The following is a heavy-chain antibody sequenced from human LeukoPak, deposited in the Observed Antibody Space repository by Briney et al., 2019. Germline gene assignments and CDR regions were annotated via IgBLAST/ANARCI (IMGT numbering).Heavy chain of an antibody. CDR1: GFTFSSYS. CDR2: ISSSSSTI. V-gene: IGHV3-48*02. J-gene: IGHJ6*02. CDR3: ARESIVVVPAAMGAYYYYYGMDV. Sequence: GGSLRLSCAASGFTFSSYSMNWVRQAPGKGLEWVSYISSSSSTIYYADSVKGRFTISRDNAKTSLYLQMNSLRDEDTAVYYCARESIVVVPAAMGAYYYYYGMDVWGQGTTVTVSS. D-gene: IGHD2-2*01.